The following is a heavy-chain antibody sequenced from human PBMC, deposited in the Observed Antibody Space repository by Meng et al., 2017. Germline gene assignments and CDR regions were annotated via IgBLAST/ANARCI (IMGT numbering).Heavy chain of an antibody. Sequence: GRRVQAGEGGRKPGASVKASCKPSGYNFPDYYIHWVRQAPGQGLEWMGRIDPKNGDTHYAQKFQGRVTMTGDTSISTAYMDLSGLRSDDTAVYYCARDEDISAAGKLFGDYWGQGTLVTVSS. CDR2: IDPKNGDT. V-gene: IGHV1-2*06. D-gene: IGHD6-13*01. CDR3: ARDEDISAAGKLFGDY. J-gene: IGHJ4*02. CDR1: GYNFPDYY.